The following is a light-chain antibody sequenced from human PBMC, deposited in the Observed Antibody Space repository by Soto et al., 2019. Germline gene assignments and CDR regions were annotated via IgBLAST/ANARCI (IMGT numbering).Light chain of an antibody. Sequence: QSVLTQPPSASGNPGQTVTISCSGSSSNIGINYVYWYQQLPGTAPKLLIYRNSQRPSGIPDRVSGSKSGTSASLAISGLRSEDEADYYCAAWDDSLGSHAVFGGGTQLTVL. CDR2: RNS. CDR3: AAWDDSLGSHAV. V-gene: IGLV1-47*01. J-gene: IGLJ7*01. CDR1: SSNIGINY.